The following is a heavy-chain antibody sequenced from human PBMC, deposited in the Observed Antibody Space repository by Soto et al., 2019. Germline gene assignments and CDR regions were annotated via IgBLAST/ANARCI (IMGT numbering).Heavy chain of an antibody. CDR2: IYYSGST. J-gene: IGHJ3*02. D-gene: IGHD4-17*01. CDR3: ARTLFDYVDAFDI. Sequence: TLSLTCTVSGGSISSGGYYWSWIRQHPGKGLEWIGYIYYSGSTYYNPSLKSRVTISVDTSKNQFSLKLSSVTAADTAVYYCARTLFDYVDAFDIWGRGTMVTVSS. V-gene: IGHV4-31*03. CDR1: GGSISSGGYY.